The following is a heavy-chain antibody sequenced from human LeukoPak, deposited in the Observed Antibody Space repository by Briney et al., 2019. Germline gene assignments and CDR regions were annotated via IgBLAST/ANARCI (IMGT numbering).Heavy chain of an antibody. V-gene: IGHV3-30*02. CDR3: AKHPGDFTGIVNYYYMDL. J-gene: IGHJ6*03. CDR2: IRYDGSNK. D-gene: IGHD1-26*01. CDR1: GFTFSSYG. Sequence: GGSLRLSCAASGFTFSSYGMHWVRQAPGKGLEWVAFIRYDGSNKYYADSVKGRFTISRDNSKNTLFLQMTSLRGEDTAVYYCAKHPGDFTGIVNYYYMDLWGKGTTVTVSS.